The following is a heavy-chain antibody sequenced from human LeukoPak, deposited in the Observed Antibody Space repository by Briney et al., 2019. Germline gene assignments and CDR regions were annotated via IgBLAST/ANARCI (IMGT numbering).Heavy chain of an antibody. CDR2: IYHSGST. J-gene: IGHJ4*02. V-gene: IGHV4-30-2*01. Sequence: SETLSHTCAVSGGSISSGGYSWRWIRQPPGKGLEWIGYIYHSGSTYYNPSLKSRVTISVDRSKNQFSLKLSSVTAADTAVYYCARGAPVGGSIDYWGQGTLVTVSS. CDR3: ARGAPVGGSIDY. D-gene: IGHD2-15*01. CDR1: GGSISSGGYS.